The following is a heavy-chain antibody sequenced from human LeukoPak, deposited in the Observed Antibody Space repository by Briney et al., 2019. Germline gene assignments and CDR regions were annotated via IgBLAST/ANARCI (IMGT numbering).Heavy chain of an antibody. V-gene: IGHV3-23*01. Sequence: GGSLRLSCAASGFTFSSYAMSWVRQTPGKGLEWVSAISGNSGSTYYADSVKGRFTISRDNSKNTLYLRMNSLRAEDTAVYYCAKEAFAVVPAAKSDYWGQGTLVTVSP. D-gene: IGHD2-2*01. CDR3: AKEAFAVVPAAKSDY. CDR1: GFTFSSYA. CDR2: ISGNSGST. J-gene: IGHJ4*02.